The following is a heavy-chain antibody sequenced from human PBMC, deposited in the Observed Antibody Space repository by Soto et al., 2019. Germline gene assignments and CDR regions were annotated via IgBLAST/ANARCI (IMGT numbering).Heavy chain of an antibody. V-gene: IGHV4-59*01. Sequence: SETLSLTCTVSGGSISSDYWSWIRQPPGKGLEWIGYIYYSGSTNYNPSLKSRVTISVDTSKNQFSLKLSSVTAADTAVYYCARDASETYYDILTGYYPRYYYYGMDVWGQGTTVTVSS. CDR3: ARDASETYYDILTGYYPRYYYYGMDV. CDR2: IYYSGST. J-gene: IGHJ6*02. D-gene: IGHD3-9*01. CDR1: GGSISSDY.